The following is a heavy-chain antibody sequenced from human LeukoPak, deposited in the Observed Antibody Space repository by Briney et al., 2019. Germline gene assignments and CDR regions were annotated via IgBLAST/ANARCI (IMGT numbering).Heavy chain of an antibody. Sequence: SETLSLTCTVSGGSISSGSYYWSWIRQPAGKGLEWIGRIYTSGSTNYNPSLKSRITISVDTSKNQFSLKLSSVTAADTAVYYCAHGIAVAADAFDIWGQGTMVTVSS. V-gene: IGHV4-61*02. CDR3: AHGIAVAADAFDI. CDR1: GGSISSGSYY. D-gene: IGHD6-19*01. CDR2: IYTSGST. J-gene: IGHJ3*02.